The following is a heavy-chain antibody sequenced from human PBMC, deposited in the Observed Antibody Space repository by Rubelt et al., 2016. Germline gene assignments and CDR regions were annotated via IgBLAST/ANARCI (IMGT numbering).Heavy chain of an antibody. D-gene: IGHD2-2*02. V-gene: IGHV3-11*04. CDR2: ISGSGLTT. J-gene: IGHJ6*02. CDR3: ARGRFCSSSSCYSYYHYYGMDV. Sequence: GKGLEWVSDISGSGLTTYYADSVMGRFTISRDNAKNSLYLQMNSLRAEDTAVYYCARGRFCSSSSCYSYYHYYGMDVWGQGTTLTVSS.